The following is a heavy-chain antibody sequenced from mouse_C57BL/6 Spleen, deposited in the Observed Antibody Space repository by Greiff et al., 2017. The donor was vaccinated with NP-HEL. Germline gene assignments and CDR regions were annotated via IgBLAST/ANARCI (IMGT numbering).Heavy chain of an antibody. J-gene: IGHJ3*01. CDR2: ILPGSGST. Sequence: QVQLQQSGAELMKPGASVKLSCKATGYTFTGYWIEWVKQRPGHGLEWIGEILPGSGSTNYNEKFKGKATFTADTSSNTAYMQLSSLTTEDSAIYYCASFSTGSLFAYWGQGTLVTVSA. CDR1: GYTFTGYW. D-gene: IGHD4-1*02. CDR3: ASFSTGSLFAY. V-gene: IGHV1-9*01.